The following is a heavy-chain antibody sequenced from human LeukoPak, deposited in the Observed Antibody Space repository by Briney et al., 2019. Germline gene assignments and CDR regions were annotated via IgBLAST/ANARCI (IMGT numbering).Heavy chain of an antibody. V-gene: IGHV3-23*01. CDR3: AKVETAAAATLRGFDY. CDR1: GFTLSSYA. CDR2: IGGSGGST. J-gene: IGHJ4*02. Sequence: PGGSLRLSCAASGFTLSSYAMSWVRQAPGKGLEWGSSIGGSGGSTYYADSVKGRFTISRDNSKNTLYLQMNSLRAEDTAVYYCAKVETAAAATLRGFDYWGQGTLVTVSS. D-gene: IGHD6-13*01.